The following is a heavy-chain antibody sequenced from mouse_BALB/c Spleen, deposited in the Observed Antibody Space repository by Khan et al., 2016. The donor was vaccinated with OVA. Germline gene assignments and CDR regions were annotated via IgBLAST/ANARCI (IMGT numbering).Heavy chain of an antibody. Sequence: VKLEVSGPGLVAPSQSLSITCTISGFSLTNYGIHWVRQPPGKGLEWLVVIWSDGSTTYNSTLKSRLSITKDNSKSQVFLKMNSLQIDDTAMYYCARQPYYHYYVLDYWGQGTSVTVSS. CDR1: GFSLTNYG. D-gene: IGHD2-10*01. J-gene: IGHJ4*01. V-gene: IGHV2-6-1*01. CDR2: IWSDGST. CDR3: ARQPYYHYYVLDY.